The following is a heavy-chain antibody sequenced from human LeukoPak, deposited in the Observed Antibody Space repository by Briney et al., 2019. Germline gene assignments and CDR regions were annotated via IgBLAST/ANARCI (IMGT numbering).Heavy chain of an antibody. D-gene: IGHD4-23*01. CDR1: GYSISSGYY. CDR2: IYHSGST. J-gene: IGHJ4*02. CDR3: ARGPTVEYFDH. Sequence: SETLSLTCAVSGYSISSGYYWGWIRPPPGKGLEWIGSIYHSGSTSYNASLKRRVTISIDMSKNHFSLRLNSVTAADTAVYYCARGPTVEYFDHWGQGTLVTVSS. V-gene: IGHV4-38-2*01.